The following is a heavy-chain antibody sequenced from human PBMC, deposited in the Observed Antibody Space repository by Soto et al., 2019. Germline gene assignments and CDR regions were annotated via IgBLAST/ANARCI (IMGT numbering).Heavy chain of an antibody. Sequence: PGGSLRLSCAASGFTFSSYAMSWFRQAPGKGLEWVGFIRSKAYGGTTENAASVKGRFTISRDDSKSIAYLQMNSLKTEDTAVYYCTRDHRHLDYWGQGTLVTVSS. CDR1: GFTFSSYA. CDR3: TRDHRHLDY. CDR2: IRSKAYGGTT. V-gene: IGHV3-49*03. J-gene: IGHJ4*02.